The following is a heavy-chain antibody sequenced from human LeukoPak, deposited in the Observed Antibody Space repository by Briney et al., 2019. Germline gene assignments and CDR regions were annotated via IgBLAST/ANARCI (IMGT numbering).Heavy chain of an antibody. CDR1: GGSLSHYF. CDR2: IYYSGST. D-gene: IGHD6-19*01. CDR3: AKTVAGYWYFDL. Sequence: SETLSLTCTVSGGSLSHYFWSWIRQPPGKPLEWIGYIYYSGSTNYNPPLKSRLTISVDTSKDQFSLKLSSVTAADTAVYYCAKTVAGYWYFDLWAVATWSLSPQ. V-gene: IGHV4-59*08. J-gene: IGHJ2*01.